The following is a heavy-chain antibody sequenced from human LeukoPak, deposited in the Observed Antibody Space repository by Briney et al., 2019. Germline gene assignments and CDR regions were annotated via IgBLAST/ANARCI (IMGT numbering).Heavy chain of an antibody. CDR3: ARFQLPIGKGSWFDP. V-gene: IGHV4-30-2*01. D-gene: IGHD2-2*01. Sequence: SETLSLTCAVSGGSISSGGYSWSWIRQPPGKGLEWIGEINHSGSTNYNPSLKSRVTISVDTSKNQFSLKLSSVTAADTAVYYCARFQLPIGKGSWFDPWGQGTLVTVSS. CDR2: INHSGST. CDR1: GGSISSGGYS. J-gene: IGHJ5*02.